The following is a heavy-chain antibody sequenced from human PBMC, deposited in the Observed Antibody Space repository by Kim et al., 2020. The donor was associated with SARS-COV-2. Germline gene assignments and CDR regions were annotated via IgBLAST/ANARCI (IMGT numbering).Heavy chain of an antibody. Sequence: SVKVSCKASGGTFSSYAISWVRQAPGQGLEWMGGIIPIFGTANYAQKFQGRVTITADESTSTAYMELSSLRSEDTAVYYCARDPGSSSPFDYWGQGTLVTVSS. J-gene: IGHJ4*02. D-gene: IGHD6-6*01. CDR2: IIPIFGTA. V-gene: IGHV1-69*13. CDR1: GGTFSSYA. CDR3: ARDPGSSSPFDY.